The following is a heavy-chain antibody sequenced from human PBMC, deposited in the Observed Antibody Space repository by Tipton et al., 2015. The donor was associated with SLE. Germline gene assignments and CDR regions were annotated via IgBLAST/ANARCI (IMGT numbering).Heavy chain of an antibody. J-gene: IGHJ4*02. D-gene: IGHD6-19*01. Sequence: GSLRLSCAASGFTFSSYGMHWVRQAPGKGLEWVAFIRYDGSNKYYADSVKGRFTISRDNSKNTLYLQMNSLRAEDTAVYYCAKIGIAVAGTSYFDYWGQGTLVTVSS. CDR3: AKIGIAVAGTSYFDY. V-gene: IGHV3-30*02. CDR2: IRYDGSNK. CDR1: GFTFSSYG.